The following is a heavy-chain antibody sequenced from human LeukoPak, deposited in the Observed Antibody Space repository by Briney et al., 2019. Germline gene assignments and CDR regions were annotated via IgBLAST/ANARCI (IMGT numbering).Heavy chain of an antibody. V-gene: IGHV4-4*09. J-gene: IGHJ5*02. Sequence: SETLSLTCTVSSSISGYYWSWIRQPPGKGLEWIGYIYTSGSTNYNPSLESRVTISVDTSKNQFSLDLSSVTAADTAVYYCARQSRFWSGYYSPSGQDWFDPWGQGTLVTVSS. CDR2: IYTSGST. D-gene: IGHD3-3*01. CDR3: ARQSRFWSGYYSPSGQDWFDP. CDR1: SSISGYY.